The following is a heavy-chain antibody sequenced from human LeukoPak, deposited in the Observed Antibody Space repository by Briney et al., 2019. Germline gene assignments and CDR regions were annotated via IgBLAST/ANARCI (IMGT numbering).Heavy chain of an antibody. CDR2: IYNKGTT. Sequence: GGSLRLSCAASGFTVSSNYMNWVRQAPGKGLEWVSIIYNKGTTYYADSVRGRFTISRDNSKNTLYLQMNSLRAEDTAVYYCAKGAQQLVLNWFDPWGQGTLVTVSS. J-gene: IGHJ5*02. D-gene: IGHD6-13*01. CDR3: AKGAQQLVLNWFDP. CDR1: GFTVSSNY. V-gene: IGHV3-66*01.